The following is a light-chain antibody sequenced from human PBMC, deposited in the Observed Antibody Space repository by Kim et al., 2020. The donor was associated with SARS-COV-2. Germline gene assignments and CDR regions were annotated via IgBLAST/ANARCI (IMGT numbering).Light chain of an antibody. V-gene: IGLV3-1*01. J-gene: IGLJ2*01. CDR1: KLGDKS. CDR3: QAWDSSTVI. CDR2: EGT. Sequence: SYELTQPPSVSVSPGQTAFITCSGDKLGDKSACWYQQRPGQSPVLVIYEGTERPSEIPERFSGSKSGTTATLTISGTQATDEADYYCQAWDSSTVIFGGGNQLTV.